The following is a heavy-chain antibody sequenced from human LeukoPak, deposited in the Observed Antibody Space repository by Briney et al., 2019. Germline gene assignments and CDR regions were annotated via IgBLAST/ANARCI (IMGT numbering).Heavy chain of an antibody. V-gene: IGHV3-7*01. CDR2: INPDGRDT. D-gene: IGHD2-21*02. CDR1: GFTFTRCW. CDR3: TSWGDTTAEYFQR. Sequence: RGSLRLSCVVSGFTFTRCWTNWVRQAPGQGLEWVAHINPDGRDTYYRDSVKGRFTISRDNAQNSIYLQMNSLRVEGTAVYYCTSWGDTTAEYFQRWGQGTLVAVSS. J-gene: IGHJ1*01.